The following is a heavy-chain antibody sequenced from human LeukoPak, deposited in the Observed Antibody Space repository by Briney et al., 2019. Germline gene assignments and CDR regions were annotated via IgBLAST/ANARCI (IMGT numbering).Heavy chain of an antibody. CDR1: GFTFSSYG. CDR2: IRYDGSNK. D-gene: IGHD1-26*01. CDR3: AKRDGRGPYYYYMDV. J-gene: IGHJ6*03. V-gene: IGHV3-30*02. Sequence: GGSLRLSCAASGFTFSSYGMHWVRQAPGKGLEWVAFIRYDGSNKYYADSVKGRFTISRDNSKNTLYLQMNSLRAEDTAVYYCAKRDGRGPYYYYMDVWGKGTTVTISS.